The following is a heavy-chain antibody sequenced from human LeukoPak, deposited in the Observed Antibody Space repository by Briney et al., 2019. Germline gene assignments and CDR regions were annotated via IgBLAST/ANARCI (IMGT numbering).Heavy chain of an antibody. Sequence: PGGSLRLSCAASGFTFSDYYMTWIRQAPGKGLEWLSYISTSSTYTNYADSEKGRFTISRDNAKNSLYLQMNSLRAEDTAVYYCARDLKGSAWYVDYWGQGTLVTVSS. CDR1: GFTFSDYY. J-gene: IGHJ4*02. V-gene: IGHV3-11*05. CDR3: ARDLKGSAWYVDY. D-gene: IGHD6-19*01. CDR2: ISTSSTYT.